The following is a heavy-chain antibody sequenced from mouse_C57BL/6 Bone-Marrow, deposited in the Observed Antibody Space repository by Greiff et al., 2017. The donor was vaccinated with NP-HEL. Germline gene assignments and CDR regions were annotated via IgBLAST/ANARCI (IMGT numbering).Heavy chain of an antibody. CDR1: GFTFSDYY. Sequence: DVKLVESGGGLVQPGGSLKLSCAASGFTFSDYYMYWVRQTPEKRLEWVAYISNGGGSTYYPDTVQGRFTISRDNAKNTLYLQVSRLKSEDTAMYYCARPETAQVYYAMDYWGQGTSVTVSS. V-gene: IGHV5-12*01. CDR2: ISNGGGST. D-gene: IGHD3-2*02. J-gene: IGHJ4*01. CDR3: ARPETAQVYYAMDY.